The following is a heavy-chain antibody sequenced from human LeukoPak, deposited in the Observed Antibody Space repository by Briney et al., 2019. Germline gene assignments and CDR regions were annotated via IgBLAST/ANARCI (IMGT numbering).Heavy chain of an antibody. CDR3: SKTSGRWD. J-gene: IGHJ1*01. CDR2: IKSKTGGGTT. CDR1: GFTFSNAW. Sequence: GGCLRLSCAASGFTFSNAWMTWVRQAPGKGLEWVGRIKSKTGGGTTDYAAPVKGRFTISRDDSKNTVYLQMNSLKNEDTAVYYCSKTSGRWDWGQGTLVTVSS. V-gene: IGHV3-15*01. D-gene: IGHD1-26*01.